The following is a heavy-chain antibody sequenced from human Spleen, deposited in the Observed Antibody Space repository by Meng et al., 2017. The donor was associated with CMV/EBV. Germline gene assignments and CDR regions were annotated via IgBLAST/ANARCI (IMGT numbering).Heavy chain of an antibody. J-gene: IGHJ4*02. Sequence: KASGDTFTGYDMHWVRQAPGQGLEWMGWINPNSGGTNYAQKFQGRVTMTRDTSISTAYMELSRLRSDDTAVYYCARLSSSWYPTFDYWGQGTLVTVSS. V-gene: IGHV1-2*02. CDR2: INPNSGGT. D-gene: IGHD6-13*01. CDR3: ARLSSSWYPTFDY. CDR1: GDTFTGYD.